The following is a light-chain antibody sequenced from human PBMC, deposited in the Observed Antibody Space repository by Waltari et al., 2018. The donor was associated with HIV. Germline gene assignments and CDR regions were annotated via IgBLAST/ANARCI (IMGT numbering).Light chain of an antibody. V-gene: IGLV8-61*01. Sequence: QTVVTQETSFSVSPGGTVTLTCGLNSASISTSHYPSWYQKTPGQAPRTLVYSTNIRSSGVPDRFSGSILGNKAALIITGAQADDECDYYCVVFVGNGIWAFGGGTKVTVL. CDR3: VVFVGNGIWA. CDR1: SASISTSHY. J-gene: IGLJ3*02. CDR2: STN.